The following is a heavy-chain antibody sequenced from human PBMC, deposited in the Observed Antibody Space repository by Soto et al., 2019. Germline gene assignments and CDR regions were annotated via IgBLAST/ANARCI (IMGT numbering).Heavy chain of an antibody. J-gene: IGHJ5*02. CDR2: FSAYNGNT. CDR1: GYTFTSYG. D-gene: IGHD2-2*01. V-gene: IGHV1-18*01. CDR3: ARDVRPYCSSTSCYPNWFDP. Sequence: QVQLVQSGAEVKKPGASVKVSCKASGYTFTSYGISWVRQAPGQGLEWMGWFSAYNGNTNYAQKLQGRVTMTTDTSTSTAYMELRSLRSDDTAVYYCARDVRPYCSSTSCYPNWFDPWGQGTLVTVSS.